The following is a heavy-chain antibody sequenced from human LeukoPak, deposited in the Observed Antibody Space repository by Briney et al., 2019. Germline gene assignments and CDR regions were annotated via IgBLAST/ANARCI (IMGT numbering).Heavy chain of an antibody. D-gene: IGHD3-22*01. CDR3: ARAPYYYDSSGYYRGYFDY. J-gene: IGHJ4*02. V-gene: IGHV3-21*01. Sequence: GGSLRLSCAASGFTFSSYSMNWVRQAPGKGLEGVSSISISSSYIYYADSVKGRFTISRDNAKNLLYLQMNSLRAEDTAVYYCARAPYYYDSSGYYRGYFDYWGQGTLVTVSS. CDR2: ISISSSYI. CDR1: GFTFSSYS.